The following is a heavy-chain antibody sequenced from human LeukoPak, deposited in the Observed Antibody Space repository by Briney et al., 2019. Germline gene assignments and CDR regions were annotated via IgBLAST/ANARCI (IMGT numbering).Heavy chain of an antibody. CDR2: ISGSGGST. Sequence: GGSLRLSCVASGFTFSSYAMSWVRQAPGKGLEWVSGISGSGGSTYYADSVKGRFTISRDNSKNTLFLQMNSLRAEDTAVYYCAKETYSSGWYPYFDYWGQGALVTVSS. V-gene: IGHV3-23*01. CDR3: AKETYSSGWYPYFDY. D-gene: IGHD6-19*01. J-gene: IGHJ4*02. CDR1: GFTFSSYA.